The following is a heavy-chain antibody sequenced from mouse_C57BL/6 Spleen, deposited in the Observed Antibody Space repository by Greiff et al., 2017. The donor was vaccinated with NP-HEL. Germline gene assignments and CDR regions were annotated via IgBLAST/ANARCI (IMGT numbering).Heavy chain of an antibody. CDR2: IDPSDSET. D-gene: IGHD1-1*01. CDR1: GYTFTSYW. Sequence: QVQLKQPGAELVRPGSSVKLSCKASGYTFTSYWMHWVKQRPIQGLEWIGNIDPSDSETHYNQKFKDKATLTVDKSSSTAYMQLSSLTSEDSAVYYCASGLNYGSSYYYAMDYWGQGTSVTVSS. V-gene: IGHV1-52*01. CDR3: ASGLNYGSSYYYAMDY. J-gene: IGHJ4*01.